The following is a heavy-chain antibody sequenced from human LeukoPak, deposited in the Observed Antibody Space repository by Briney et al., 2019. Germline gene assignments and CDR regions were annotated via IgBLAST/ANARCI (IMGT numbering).Heavy chain of an antibody. D-gene: IGHD3-22*01. Sequence: ASVKVSCKASGGTFSSYAISWVRQAPGQGLEWMGGIIPIFGTANYAQKFQGRVTMTRDTSTSTVYMELSSLRSEDTAVYYCARGQYYYDSSGYHDAFDIWGQGTMVTVSS. CDR1: GGTFSSYA. V-gene: IGHV1-69*05. CDR3: ARGQYYYDSSGYHDAFDI. J-gene: IGHJ3*02. CDR2: IIPIFGTA.